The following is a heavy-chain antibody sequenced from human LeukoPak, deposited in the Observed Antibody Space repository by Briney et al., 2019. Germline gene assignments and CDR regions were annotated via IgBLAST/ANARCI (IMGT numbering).Heavy chain of an antibody. CDR1: GFTFSSYA. CDR3: AKDYSSSHYYYYMDV. D-gene: IGHD6-6*01. J-gene: IGHJ6*03. CDR2: ISGSGGST. V-gene: IGHV3-23*01. Sequence: GGSLRLSRAASGFTFSSYAMSWVRQAPGKGLEWVSAISGSGGSTYYADSVKGRFTISRDNSKNTLYLQMNSLRAEDTAVYYCAKDYSSSHYYYYMDVWGKGTTVTVSS.